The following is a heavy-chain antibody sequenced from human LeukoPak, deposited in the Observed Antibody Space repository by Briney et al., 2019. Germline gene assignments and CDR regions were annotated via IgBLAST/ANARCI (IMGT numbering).Heavy chain of an antibody. V-gene: IGHV3-23*01. J-gene: IGHJ4*02. Sequence: GGSLRPSCAASGFTFSSYAMRWVRQAPGKGLEWVSAISGSGGSTYYADSVKGRFTISRDNSKNTLYLQMNSLRAEDTAVYYCAKGRQQWLVRLVDYWGQGTLVTVSS. CDR1: GFTFSSYA. CDR2: ISGSGGST. D-gene: IGHD6-19*01. CDR3: AKGRQQWLVRLVDY.